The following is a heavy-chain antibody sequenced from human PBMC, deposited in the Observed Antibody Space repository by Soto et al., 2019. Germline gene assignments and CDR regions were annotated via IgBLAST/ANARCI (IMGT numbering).Heavy chain of an antibody. V-gene: IGHV3-23*01. CDR2: ISGSGADT. D-gene: IGHD2-15*01. J-gene: IGHJ4*02. Sequence: EVQLLESGGGLVQPGGSLRLSCAPSGFIFSNYAMSWVRQARGKGLEWVSAISGSGADTYYTEPVKGRFTISRDNFKNTLYLQMNSLGAEDTAVYYCAKDTGRGGGSVFDYWGQGTLVTVSS. CDR3: AKDTGRGGGSVFDY. CDR1: GFIFSNYA.